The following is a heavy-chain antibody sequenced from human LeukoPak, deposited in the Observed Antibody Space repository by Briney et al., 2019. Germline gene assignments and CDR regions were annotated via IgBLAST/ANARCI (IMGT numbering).Heavy chain of an antibody. CDR2: ISNNGGYT. D-gene: IGHD2-15*01. CDR3: AKQLGYCSDGSCYFPY. Sequence: GGSLSLSCAASGFTFSSSAMSWVRQAPGKGLEWVSAISNNGGYTYYADSVQGRFTISRDNSKSTLCLQMNSLRAEDTAVYYCAKQLGYCSDGSCYFPYWGQGTLVTVSS. V-gene: IGHV3-23*01. J-gene: IGHJ4*02. CDR1: GFTFSSSA.